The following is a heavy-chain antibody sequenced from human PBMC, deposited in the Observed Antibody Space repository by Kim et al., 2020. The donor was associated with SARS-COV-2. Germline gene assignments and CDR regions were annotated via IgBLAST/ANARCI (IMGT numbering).Heavy chain of an antibody. J-gene: IGHJ4*02. D-gene: IGHD3-16*01. CDR2: IDCGNGNT. V-gene: IGHV1-3*01. Sequence: ASVMVSCKTSGHFFTRDSIHWVRQAPGQGLEWMGGIDCGNGNTIYSQKFQGRVTFTTDTSACTAYMELSFLRSEDSAVYYCLGGFYFDYCGQGTLATVSS. CDR1: GHFFTRDS. CDR3: LGGFYFDY.